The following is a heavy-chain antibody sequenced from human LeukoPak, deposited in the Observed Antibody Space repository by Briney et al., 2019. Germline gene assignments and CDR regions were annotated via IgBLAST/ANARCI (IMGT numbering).Heavy chain of an antibody. CDR1: GFTFSSYA. CDR2: ISGSGGST. CDR3: AKATYMLSGSGHFFDY. J-gene: IGHJ4*02. V-gene: IGHV3-23*01. Sequence: GGSLRLSCAASGFTFSSYAMSWVRQAPGKGLEWVSAISGSGGSTYYADSVKGRFTISRDNSKNTLYLQMNSLRAEDTAVYHCAKATYMLSGSGHFFDYWGQGTLVTVSS. D-gene: IGHD6-19*01.